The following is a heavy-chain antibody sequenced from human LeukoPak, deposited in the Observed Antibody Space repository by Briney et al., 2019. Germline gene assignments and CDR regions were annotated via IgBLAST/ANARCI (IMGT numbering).Heavy chain of an antibody. CDR2: IYFSENT. V-gene: IGHV4-59*02. D-gene: IGHD2-21*02. CDR1: GASVSSYY. Sequence: SETLSLTCTVSGASVSSYYWSWIRQPPGKGLEWIGYIYFSENTIYNPSLRSRLTISVDASKNQFSLKLSSVTAADTAVYYCAACLRGGDRFSFDYWGRGTLVTVSS. J-gene: IGHJ4*02. CDR3: AACLRGGDRFSFDY.